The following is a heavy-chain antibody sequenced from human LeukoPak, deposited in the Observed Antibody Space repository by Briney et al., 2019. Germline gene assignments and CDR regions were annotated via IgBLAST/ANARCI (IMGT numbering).Heavy chain of an antibody. CDR3: ARGGGKWFRPNANWFDP. D-gene: IGHD3-22*01. CDR1: GFTFSSHT. CDR2: IKQDGSEK. V-gene: IGHV3-7*01. Sequence: GGSLRLSCSASGFTFSSHTMHWVRQAPGKGLEWVANIKQDGSEKYYVDSVKGRFTISRDNAKNSLYLQMNSLRAEDTAVYYCARGGGKWFRPNANWFDPWGQGTLVTVSS. J-gene: IGHJ5*02.